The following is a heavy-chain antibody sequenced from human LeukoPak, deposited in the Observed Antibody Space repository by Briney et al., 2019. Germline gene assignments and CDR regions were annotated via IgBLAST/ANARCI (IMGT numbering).Heavy chain of an antibody. J-gene: IGHJ4*02. CDR1: GGSISSYY. D-gene: IGHD3-22*01. Sequence: PSETLSLTCTVSGGSISSYYWSWIRQPPGKGLEWIGYIYYSGSTNYNPSLKSRVTISVDTSKNQFSLKLSSVTAADTAVYYCAREIHGSGYYQNYYFDYWGQGTLVTVSS. V-gene: IGHV4-59*01. CDR3: AREIHGSGYYQNYYFDY. CDR2: IYYSGST.